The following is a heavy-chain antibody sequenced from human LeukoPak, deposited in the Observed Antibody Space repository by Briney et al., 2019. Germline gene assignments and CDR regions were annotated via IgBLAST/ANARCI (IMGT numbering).Heavy chain of an antibody. CDR1: GGSISSGGYY. CDR2: IYYSGST. D-gene: IGHD2-2*02. J-gene: IGHJ6*04. Sequence: SQTLSRTCTVSGGSISSGGYYWSWIRQHPGKGLEWIGYIYYSGSTYYNPSLKSRVTISVDTSRNQFSLKLSSVTAADTAVYYCARDPSNYCSSTSCYKYGMDVWGKGTTVTVSS. CDR3: ARDPSNYCSSTSCYKYGMDV. V-gene: IGHV4-31*03.